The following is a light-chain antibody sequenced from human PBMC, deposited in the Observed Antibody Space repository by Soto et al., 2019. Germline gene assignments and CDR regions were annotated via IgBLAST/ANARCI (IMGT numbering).Light chain of an antibody. CDR3: QQYCSSPYT. J-gene: IGKJ2*01. V-gene: IGKV3-20*01. CDR2: GAS. Sequence: EIVLTQSPGTLSLSPGDGATLSCRASQSVSGNSLACYQQKPGQAPRLLIYGASTRATGIPDKFSVSGSGTDFTLTISRLEPEDFAVYYCQQYCSSPYTFGQGTKLEIK. CDR1: QSVSGNS.